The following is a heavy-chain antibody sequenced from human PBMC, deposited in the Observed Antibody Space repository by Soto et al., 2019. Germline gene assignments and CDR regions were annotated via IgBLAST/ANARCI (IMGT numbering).Heavy chain of an antibody. Sequence: QVQLVQSGSEVRKPGSSVKVSCKASGGTFSSDAFSWVRQAPGQGLEWMGGIIPTSGTANYAQKFQGRATITADESTCMAYMELSSLTSEDTAVYFCARGQGYCSGGICYYYYYGMDVWGQGTTVTVSS. CDR2: IIPTSGTA. CDR3: ARGQGYCSGGICYYYYYGMDV. D-gene: IGHD2-15*01. V-gene: IGHV1-69*01. CDR1: GGTFSSDA. J-gene: IGHJ6*02.